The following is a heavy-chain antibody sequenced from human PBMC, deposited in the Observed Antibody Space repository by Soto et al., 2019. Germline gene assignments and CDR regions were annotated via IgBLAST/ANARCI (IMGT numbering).Heavy chain of an antibody. CDR1: GCNFSSYD. J-gene: IGHJ4*02. Sequence: GGSLRLSCAASGCNFSSYDMHWVRQVPGKGLEWVSAIGTGHDTYYPGSVKGRFTLSRENAKNSLYLQMNSLRAGDTAVYYCAREAAGTPFLIDYWGQGTLVTVSS. CDR2: IGTGHDT. CDR3: AREAAGTPFLIDY. V-gene: IGHV3-13*01. D-gene: IGHD6-19*01.